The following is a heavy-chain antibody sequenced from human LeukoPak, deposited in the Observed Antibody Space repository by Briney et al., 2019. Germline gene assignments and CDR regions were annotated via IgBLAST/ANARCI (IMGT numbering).Heavy chain of an antibody. Sequence: GASVKVSCKASGYTFTGYYMHWVRQAPGQGLEWMGWINPNSGGTNYAQKFQGRVTMTRDTSISTAYMELSRLRSDDTAVYYCARGGEYYYDSSGYYYGHFDYWGQGTLVTVSS. V-gene: IGHV1-2*02. CDR3: ARGGEYYYDSSGYYYGHFDY. CDR1: GYTFTGYY. D-gene: IGHD3-22*01. CDR2: INPNSGGT. J-gene: IGHJ4*02.